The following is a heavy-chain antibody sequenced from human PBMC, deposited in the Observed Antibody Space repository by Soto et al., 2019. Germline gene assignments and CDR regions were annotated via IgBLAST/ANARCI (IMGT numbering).Heavy chain of an antibody. Sequence: SVKVSCKASGGTFSSYAISWVRQAPGQGLEWMGGIIPIFGTANYAQKFQGRVTITADESTSTAYMELSSLRSEDTAVYYCATDDSSPFYFDYWGQGTLVTVSS. CDR2: IIPIFGTA. CDR3: ATDDSSPFYFDY. J-gene: IGHJ4*02. D-gene: IGHD3-22*01. V-gene: IGHV1-69*13. CDR1: GGTFSSYA.